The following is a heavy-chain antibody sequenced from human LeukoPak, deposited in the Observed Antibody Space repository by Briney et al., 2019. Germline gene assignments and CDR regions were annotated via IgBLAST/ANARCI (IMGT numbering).Heavy chain of an antibody. Sequence: PSETLSLTCSVSGGSISSGPYFWSWIRQPPGKGLEWIGYIYYSGSTNYNPSLKSRVTISVDTPKNQFSLNLTSVTAADTAVYYCARVLRSITPGDRKAFDIWGQGTMVTVSS. D-gene: IGHD5-24*01. V-gene: IGHV4-61*01. CDR1: GGSISSGPYF. CDR2: IYYSGST. CDR3: ARVLRSITPGDRKAFDI. J-gene: IGHJ3*02.